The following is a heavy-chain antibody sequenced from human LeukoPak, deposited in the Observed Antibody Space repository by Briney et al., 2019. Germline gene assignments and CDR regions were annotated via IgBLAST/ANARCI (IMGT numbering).Heavy chain of an antibody. D-gene: IGHD2-15*01. Sequence: SGGGLFKPGGSLRLSCAASGFIFSDYYMSWIRQAPGKGLEWVSYISSSESDKKYADSVKGRFTIYRDNAKKSLFLQMNSLRAEDTAVYYCARDPRYSYFDYWGQGIPVTVSS. CDR3: ARDPRYSYFDY. V-gene: IGHV3-11*05. CDR2: ISSSESDK. CDR1: GFIFSDYY. J-gene: IGHJ4*02.